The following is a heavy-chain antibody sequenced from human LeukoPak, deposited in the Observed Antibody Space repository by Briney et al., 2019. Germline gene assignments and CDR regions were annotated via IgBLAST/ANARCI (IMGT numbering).Heavy chain of an antibody. CDR3: ARAGSYGSGSYSPNWFDP. Sequence: PSQTLSLTCTVSGGSISSGDYYWSWIRQPPGKGLEWIGYIYYSGSTYYNPSLKSRVTISVDTSKNQFSLKLSSVTAADTAVYYCARAGSYGSGSYSPNWFDPWGQGTLVTVSS. D-gene: IGHD3-10*01. CDR1: GGSISSGDYY. J-gene: IGHJ5*02. V-gene: IGHV4-30-4*08. CDR2: IYYSGST.